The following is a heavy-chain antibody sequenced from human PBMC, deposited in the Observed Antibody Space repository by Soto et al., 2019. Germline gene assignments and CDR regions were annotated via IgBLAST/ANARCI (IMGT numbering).Heavy chain of an antibody. D-gene: IGHD2-21*02. Sequence: GQSLKLSCKPSGYSFTSYWIGWVRPMPGKCLELMGIIYPGDSDTIYSPSFQGQVTISADKSISPAYLEWSSLKASETAMDYCARPDYCGGDCRDGFDIWGQGTMVTVSS. CDR1: GYSFTSYW. V-gene: IGHV5-51*01. J-gene: IGHJ3*02. CDR3: ARPDYCGGDCRDGFDI. CDR2: IYPGDSDT.